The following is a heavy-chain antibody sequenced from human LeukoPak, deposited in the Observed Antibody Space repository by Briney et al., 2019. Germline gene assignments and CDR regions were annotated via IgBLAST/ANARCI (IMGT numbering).Heavy chain of an antibody. CDR2: ISAYNGNT. J-gene: IGHJ3*02. Sequence: GASVKVSCKASGYTFTGYYMHWVRQAPGQGLEWMGWISAYNGNTNYAQKLQGRVTMTTDTSTSTAYMELRSLRSDDTAVYYCARISAQDAFDIWGQGTMVTVSS. CDR1: GYTFTGYY. CDR3: ARISAQDAFDI. V-gene: IGHV1-18*04. D-gene: IGHD3-16*02.